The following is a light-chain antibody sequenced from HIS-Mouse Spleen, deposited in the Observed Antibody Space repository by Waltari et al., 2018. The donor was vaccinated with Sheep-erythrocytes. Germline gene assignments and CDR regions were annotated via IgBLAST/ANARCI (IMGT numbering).Light chain of an antibody. CDR2: AAS. J-gene: IGKJ4*01. CDR1: QSISSY. V-gene: IGKV1-39*01. Sequence: DIQMTQSPYSLSASVGDRVTITCRASQSISSYLNWYQQKPGKAPKLLIYAASSLQSGVPSRFSGSGSGTDFTLTISSLQPEDFATYYCQKYNSAPLTFGGGTKVEIK. CDR3: QKYNSAPLT.